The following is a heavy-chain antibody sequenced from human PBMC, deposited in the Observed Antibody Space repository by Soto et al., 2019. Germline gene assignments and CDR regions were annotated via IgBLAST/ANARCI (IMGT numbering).Heavy chain of an antibody. V-gene: IGHV4-39*01. Sequence: ASETLSLTCTVSGGSITSSSYYWGWIRQPPGKGLEWIGGIYYSGRSYYNPSLKSRVTMSVDTSKNQLSLTLNSVTAADAAVYYCARQRTTVVTQAYFDHWGQGTLVTVSS. CDR1: GGSITSSSYY. CDR2: IYYSGRS. CDR3: ARQRTTVVTQAYFDH. D-gene: IGHD4-17*01. J-gene: IGHJ4*02.